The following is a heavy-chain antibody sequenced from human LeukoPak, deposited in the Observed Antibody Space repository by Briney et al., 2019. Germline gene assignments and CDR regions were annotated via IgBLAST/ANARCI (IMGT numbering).Heavy chain of an antibody. CDR3: ARDRSSSWYFDC. Sequence: SVKVSCKASGGTFSSYAISWVRQAPGQGLEWMGRIIPILGIANYAQKFQGRVTITADKSTSTAYMELSSLRSEDTAVYYCARDRSSSWYFDCWGQGTLVTVSS. CDR2: IIPILGIA. J-gene: IGHJ4*02. V-gene: IGHV1-69*04. D-gene: IGHD6-13*01. CDR1: GGTFSSYA.